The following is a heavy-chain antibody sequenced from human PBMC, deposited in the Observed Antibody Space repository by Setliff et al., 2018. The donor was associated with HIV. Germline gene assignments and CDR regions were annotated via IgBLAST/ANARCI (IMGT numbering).Heavy chain of an antibody. D-gene: IGHD1-7*01. V-gene: IGHV3-21*01. J-gene: IGHJ4*02. CDR3: VKDSLHWDSRGTFDY. CDR1: GFTFSSYT. CDR2: ISYSTGYI. Sequence: RLSCAASGFTFSSYTMNWVRQAPGKGLEWVSSISYSTGYIYYADSVKGRFTISRDNSKNTLFLQLTNVRAEDTAVYHCVKDSLHWDSRGTFDYWGRGILVTVSS.